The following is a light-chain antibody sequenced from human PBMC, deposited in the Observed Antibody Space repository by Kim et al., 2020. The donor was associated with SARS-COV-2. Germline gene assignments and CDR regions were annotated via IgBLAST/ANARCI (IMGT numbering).Light chain of an antibody. CDR2: AAS. V-gene: IGKV1-27*01. J-gene: IGKJ1*01. CDR1: QDISNY. Sequence: DIQMTQSPSSLSASVGDRVTITCRASQDISNYLAWFQLKPGKAPKLLIYAASALQPGVPSRFSGSGSGTDFTLTVTSLQPEDVATYYWQMCDSTPWTFGNGTKVYIK. CDR3: QMCDSTPWT.